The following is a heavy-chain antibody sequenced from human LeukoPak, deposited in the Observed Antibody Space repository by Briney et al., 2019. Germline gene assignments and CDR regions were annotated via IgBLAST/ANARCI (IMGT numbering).Heavy chain of an antibody. Sequence: TGGSLRLSCAASGFTFSSYAMSWVRQAPGKGLEWVSAISGSGGSTYYADSVKGRFTISRDNSKNTLYLQMNSLRAEDTAVYYCAKSGADILTGYSGGYYFDYWGQGTLVTVSS. D-gene: IGHD3-9*01. CDR3: AKSGADILTGYSGGYYFDY. V-gene: IGHV3-23*01. CDR1: GFTFSSYA. CDR2: ISGSGGST. J-gene: IGHJ4*02.